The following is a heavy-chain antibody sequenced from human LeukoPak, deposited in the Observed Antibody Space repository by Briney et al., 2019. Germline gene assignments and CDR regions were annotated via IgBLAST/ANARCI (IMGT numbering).Heavy chain of an antibody. CDR2: IRLDGVTT. Sequence: GGSLRLSCAASGFTFSTYGMHWVRQAPGKGLEWVAFIRLDGVTTYHADSVKGRFTISRDNSKNTLYLQMYSLRTEDTAMYYCAKGYDTRHWGQGTLVIVSS. CDR3: AKGYDTRH. CDR1: GFTFSTYG. V-gene: IGHV3-30*02. J-gene: IGHJ1*01. D-gene: IGHD3-9*01.